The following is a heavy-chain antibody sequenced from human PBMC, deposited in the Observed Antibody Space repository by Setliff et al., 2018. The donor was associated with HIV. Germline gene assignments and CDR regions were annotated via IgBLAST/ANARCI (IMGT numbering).Heavy chain of an antibody. J-gene: IGHJ4*02. CDR2: IFHRGNT. CDR1: GGSISSGDYY. D-gene: IGHD3-10*01. Sequence: PSETLSLTCIVSGGSISSGDYYWSWIRQPPGKGPEWIGYIFHRGNTYYNPSLKSRVRILVDTSKNQFSLNLTSVTAADTAVYFCARVGIGMVRGVMGVADYWGQGRLVTVS. V-gene: IGHV4-30-4*01. CDR3: ARVGIGMVRGVMGVADY.